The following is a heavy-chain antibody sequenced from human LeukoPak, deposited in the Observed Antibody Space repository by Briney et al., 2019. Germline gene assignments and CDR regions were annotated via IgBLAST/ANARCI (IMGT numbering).Heavy chain of an antibody. Sequence: PSETLSLTCSVSGGSINNYYWSWIRQPAGKGLEWIGRIYTSGSTNYNPSLKSRVTMSVDTSKNQFSLKLSSVSAADTAVYYCARDVVAAAGTWDYWGQGTLVTVSS. D-gene: IGHD6-13*01. V-gene: IGHV4-4*07. CDR3: ARDVVAAAGTWDY. CDR2: IYTSGST. J-gene: IGHJ4*02. CDR1: GGSINNYY.